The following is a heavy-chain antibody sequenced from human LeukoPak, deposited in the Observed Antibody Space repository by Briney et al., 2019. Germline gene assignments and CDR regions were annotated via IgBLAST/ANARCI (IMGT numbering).Heavy chain of an antibody. V-gene: IGHV3-72*01. CDR1: GFDFSEHE. CDR3: VQPSQGYFQN. Sequence: PGGSLRLSCAASGFDFSEHEMDWVRQTPRKGLEWLARRNQNQGLTTEYAASVRGRFAISRDDSSSSLHLQMNRLKTEDTAVYYCVQPSQGYFQNWGQGTLVTVSS. CDR2: RNQNQGLTT. D-gene: IGHD3-22*01. J-gene: IGHJ1*01.